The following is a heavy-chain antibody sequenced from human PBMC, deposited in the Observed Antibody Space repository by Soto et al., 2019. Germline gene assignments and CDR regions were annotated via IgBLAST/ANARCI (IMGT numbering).Heavy chain of an antibody. CDR3: ASQYFDRFDY. Sequence: GGPLRLSCSASGVILSNYGMSWVRQAPGKGLEWVANIKQGGTEKYYVDSVRGRFTISRDNAKNSLYLQMNSLRAEDSAVYYCASQYFDRFDYWGQGTLVTVSS. V-gene: IGHV3-7*03. CDR2: IKQGGTEK. D-gene: IGHD3-3*01. CDR1: GVILSNYG. J-gene: IGHJ4*02.